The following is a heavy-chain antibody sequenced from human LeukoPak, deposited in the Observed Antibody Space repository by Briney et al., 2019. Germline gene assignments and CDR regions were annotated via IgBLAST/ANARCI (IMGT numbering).Heavy chain of an antibody. CDR3: ARPMGHDYSNYRLDY. D-gene: IGHD4-11*01. Sequence: GGSLRLSCAASGFTFSSYGMHWVRQAPGKGLEWVAVISYDGSNKYYADSVKGRFTISRDNSKNTLYLQMNSLRAEDTAVYYCARPMGHDYSNYRLDYWGQGTLVTVSS. J-gene: IGHJ4*02. CDR1: GFTFSSYG. CDR2: ISYDGSNK. V-gene: IGHV3-30*03.